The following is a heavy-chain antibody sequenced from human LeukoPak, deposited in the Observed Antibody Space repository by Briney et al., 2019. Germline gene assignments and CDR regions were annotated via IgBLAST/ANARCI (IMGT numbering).Heavy chain of an antibody. CDR3: ARAGPGSGWYFDY. V-gene: IGHV1-18*01. CDR1: GYDFTSVG. D-gene: IGHD6-19*01. J-gene: IGHJ4*02. Sequence: ASVKVSCKASGYDFTSVGITWVRRAPGQGLELMGWISPYNGNTRYAQKFQGRVAMTTDTSTNTAYMELRGRRFNDTAVYYCARAGPGSGWYFDYWGQGTLVTVSS. CDR2: ISPYNGNT.